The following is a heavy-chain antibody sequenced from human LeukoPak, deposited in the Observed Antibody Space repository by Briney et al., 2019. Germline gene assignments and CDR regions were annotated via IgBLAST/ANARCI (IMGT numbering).Heavy chain of an antibody. CDR2: IAGGDDR. CDR1: GFIFSPYA. Sequence: GGSLRLSCAASGFIFSPYAMSWVRQAPGKGLEWVAGIAGGDDRFYADSVKGRFSISRDNSKNTVDLQMNSLRVEDTAVYYCAKMGSTVGPLWGQGTLVTVSS. D-gene: IGHD4-23*01. V-gene: IGHV3-23*01. J-gene: IGHJ4*02. CDR3: AKMGSTVGPL.